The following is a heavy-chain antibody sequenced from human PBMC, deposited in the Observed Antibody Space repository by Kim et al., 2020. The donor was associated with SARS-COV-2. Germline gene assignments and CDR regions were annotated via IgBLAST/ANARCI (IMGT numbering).Heavy chain of an antibody. V-gene: IGHV3-21*04. Sequence: GGSLRLSCAASGFTFSSYSMNWVRQAPGKGLEWVSSISSSSSYIYYADSVKGRFTISRDNAKNSLYLQMNSLRAEDTAVYYCARDPLIQLWLGSYYYYGMDVWGQGTTVTVSS. CDR2: ISSSSSYI. CDR3: ARDPLIQLWLGSYYYYGMDV. J-gene: IGHJ6*02. D-gene: IGHD5-18*01. CDR1: GFTFSSYS.